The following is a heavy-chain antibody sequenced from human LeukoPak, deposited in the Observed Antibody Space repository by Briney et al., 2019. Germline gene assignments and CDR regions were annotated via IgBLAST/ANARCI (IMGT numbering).Heavy chain of an antibody. J-gene: IGHJ4*02. Sequence: PSETLSLTCAVYGGSFSGYYWSWIRQPPGKGLEWIGEINHSGSTNYNPSLKSRVTISVDTSKNQFSLKLSSVTAADTAVYYCARGKDGLYSSSWYYFDYWGQGTLVTVSS. CDR1: GGSFSGYY. D-gene: IGHD6-13*01. CDR2: INHSGST. CDR3: ARGKDGLYSSSWYYFDY. V-gene: IGHV4-34*01.